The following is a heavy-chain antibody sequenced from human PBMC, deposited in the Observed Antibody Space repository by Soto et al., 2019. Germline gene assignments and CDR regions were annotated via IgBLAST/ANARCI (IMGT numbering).Heavy chain of an antibody. CDR2: IFANGHT. J-gene: IGHJ5*02. Sequence: SETLSLTCIVSGGSISEKYWNWVRQPPGKGLEWIGLIFANGHTDYNPSLKSRVTMSVDASKNQFSLRLTSMTAADTAVYYCVASLAASGLNWLDPWGRGTLVTVPQ. CDR3: VASLAASGLNWLDP. D-gene: IGHD6-13*01. V-gene: IGHV4-4*07. CDR1: GGSISEKY.